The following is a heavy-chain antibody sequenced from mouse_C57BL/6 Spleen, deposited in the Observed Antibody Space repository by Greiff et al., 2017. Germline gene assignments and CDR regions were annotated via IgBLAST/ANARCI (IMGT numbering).Heavy chain of an antibody. CDR2: IRSKSNNYAT. CDR3: VRAYSDYAMDY. J-gene: IGHJ4*01. V-gene: IGHV10-1*01. CDR1: GFSFNTYA. Sequence: EVKLVESGGGLVQPKGSLKLSCAASGFSFNTYAMNWVRQASGMGLEWVARIRSKSNNYATYYADSVKDRFTISRDDSESMLYLQMNNLKTEDTAMYYCVRAYSDYAMDYWGQGTSVTVSS. D-gene: IGHD2-12*01.